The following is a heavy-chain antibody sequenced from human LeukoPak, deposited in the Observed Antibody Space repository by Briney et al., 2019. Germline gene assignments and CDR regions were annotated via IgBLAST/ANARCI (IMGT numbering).Heavy chain of an antibody. D-gene: IGHD3-10*01. J-gene: IGHJ4*02. CDR2: VKQDGSEK. Sequence: GGSLRLSCAASGFTFSSYWMSWVRQAPGKGLEWVANVKQDGSEKYYVDSVKGRFTISRDNAKNSLYLQMNSLRAEDTAVYYCATTDLYGSGSYYGDYWGQGTLVTVSS. V-gene: IGHV3-7*01. CDR3: ATTDLYGSGSYYGDY. CDR1: GFTFSSYW.